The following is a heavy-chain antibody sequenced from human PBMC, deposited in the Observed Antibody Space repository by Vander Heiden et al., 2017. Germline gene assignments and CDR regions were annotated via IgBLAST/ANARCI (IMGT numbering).Heavy chain of an antibody. J-gene: IGHJ5*02. CDR2: ISGSGGST. CDR3: AKDLRYSGFFGP. Sequence: EVQLLESGGGLVQPGGSLRLSCAASGFTFSSYAMSWVRQAPGKGLEWVSAISGSGGSTYYADSGKGRFTISRDNSKNTLYLQMNSLRAEDTAVYYCAKDLRYSGFFGPWGQGTLVTVSS. D-gene: IGHD1-26*01. CDR1: GFTFSSYA. V-gene: IGHV3-23*01.